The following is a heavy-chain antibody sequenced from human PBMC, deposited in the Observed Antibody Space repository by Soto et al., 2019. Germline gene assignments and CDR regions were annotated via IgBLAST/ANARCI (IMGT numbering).Heavy chain of an antibody. Sequence: PSETLSLTCAVYGGSFSGYYWSWIRQPPGKGLEWIGEINHSGSTNYNPSLKSRVTISVDTSKNQFSLKLSSVTAADPAVYYCARGTYDFWSGYYYPSHFYFDYWGQGTLVTVSS. J-gene: IGHJ4*02. V-gene: IGHV4-34*01. CDR3: ARGTYDFWSGYYYPSHFYFDY. D-gene: IGHD3-3*01. CDR2: INHSGST. CDR1: GGSFSGYY.